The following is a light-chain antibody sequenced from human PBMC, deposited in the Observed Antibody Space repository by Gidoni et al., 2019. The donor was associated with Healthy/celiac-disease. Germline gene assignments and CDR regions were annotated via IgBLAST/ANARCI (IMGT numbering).Light chain of an antibody. CDR2: KAS. V-gene: IGLV3-25*03. CDR1: SLPKQY. J-gene: IGLJ3*02. Sequence: SYELTQPPSVSVSPGQTARITCSGDSLPKQYAYWYQQKTGQAPVLVIYKASERPSGIPERVSGSSSGTTVTLTISGVQAEDEADYYCQSADSSGTYGVFGGGTKLTVL. CDR3: QSADSSGTYGV.